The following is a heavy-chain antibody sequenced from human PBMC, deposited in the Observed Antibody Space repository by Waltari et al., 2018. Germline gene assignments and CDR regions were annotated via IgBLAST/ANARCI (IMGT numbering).Heavy chain of an antibody. V-gene: IGHV4-34*01. J-gene: IGHJ4*02. CDR1: GGSFSGYY. Sequence: QVQLQQWGAGLLKPSETLSLTCAVYGGSFSGYYWSWIRQPPGKGLEWIGEINHSGSTNYHPSLKSRVTISVDTSKNQFSLKLSSVTAADTAVYYCARHSPFYGDFFDYWGQGTLVTVSS. CDR2: INHSGST. D-gene: IGHD4-17*01. CDR3: ARHSPFYGDFFDY.